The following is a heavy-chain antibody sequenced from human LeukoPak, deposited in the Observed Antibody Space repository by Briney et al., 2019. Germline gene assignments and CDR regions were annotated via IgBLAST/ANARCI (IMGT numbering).Heavy chain of an antibody. J-gene: IGHJ3*02. CDR3: AKDLDSFPDAFDI. Sequence: SGGSLRLSCAASGFTSSSYAMSWVRQAPGKGLEWVSAISGSGGSTYYADSVKGRFTISRDNSKNTLYLQMNSLRAEDTAVYYCAKDLDSFPDAFDIWGQGTMVTVSS. CDR2: ISGSGGST. CDR1: GFTSSSYA. V-gene: IGHV3-23*01.